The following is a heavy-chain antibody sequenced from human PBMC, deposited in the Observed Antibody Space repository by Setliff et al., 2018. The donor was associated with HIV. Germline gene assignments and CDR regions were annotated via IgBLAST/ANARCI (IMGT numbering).Heavy chain of an antibody. CDR2: IIPVSDTT. CDR1: GGTFSSYV. V-gene: IGHV1-69*13. Sequence: GASVKVSFKSSGGTFSSYVINWVRQAPGQGLEWMGGIIPVSDTTNYAQKFQGRVTITADASTRTAYMELSSLRSGDTAVYYCARETAPAHYYGSGSYRLHAFDVWGQGTMVTVSS. CDR3: ARETAPAHYYGSGSYRLHAFDV. J-gene: IGHJ3*01. D-gene: IGHD3-10*01.